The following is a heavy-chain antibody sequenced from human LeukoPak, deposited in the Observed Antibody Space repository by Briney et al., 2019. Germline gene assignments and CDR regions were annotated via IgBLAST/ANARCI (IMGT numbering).Heavy chain of an antibody. CDR2: ISSSSSTI. D-gene: IGHD6-25*01. CDR3: ARDSFQLGADFDY. Sequence: AGGSLRLTCAASGFTFSSYSMNWVRQAPGKGLEWVSYISSSSSTIYYADSVKGRFTISRDNAKNSLYLQMNSLRAEDTAVYYCARDSFQLGADFDYWGQGTLVTVSS. J-gene: IGHJ4*02. CDR1: GFTFSSYS. V-gene: IGHV3-48*01.